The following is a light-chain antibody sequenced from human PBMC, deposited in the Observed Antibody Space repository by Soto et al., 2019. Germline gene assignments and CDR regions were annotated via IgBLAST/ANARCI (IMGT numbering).Light chain of an antibody. CDR1: RSNIGSYD. CDR2: GDS. V-gene: IGLV1-47*02. Sequence: QSVLTQPPSASGTPGQRVTISCSGSRSNIGSYDVYWYQQVPGTAPKLLIYGDSRRPSGVPDRFSGSKSGTSASLAISGLRSEDEADYYCGGWDDSLSGPVFGGGTQLTVL. CDR3: GGWDDSLSGPV. J-gene: IGLJ2*01.